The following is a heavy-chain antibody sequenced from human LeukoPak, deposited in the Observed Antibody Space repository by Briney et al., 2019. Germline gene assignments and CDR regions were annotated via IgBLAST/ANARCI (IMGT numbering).Heavy chain of an antibody. CDR2: IIPIFGTA. D-gene: IGHD6-13*01. CDR1: GGTFSSYA. CDR3: ARVEGPGIAGN. J-gene: IGHJ4*02. V-gene: IGHV1-69*13. Sequence: SVKVSCKASGGTFSSYAISWVRQAPGQGLEWTGGIIPIFGTANYAQKFQGRVTITADESSSTAYMELSSLRSEDTAVYYCARVEGPGIAGNWGQGTLVTVSS.